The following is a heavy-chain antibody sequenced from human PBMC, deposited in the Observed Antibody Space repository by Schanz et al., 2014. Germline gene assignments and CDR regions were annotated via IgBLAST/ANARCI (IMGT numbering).Heavy chain of an antibody. CDR2: ISYDGSLK. CDR3: ARDLVSYHDFWSGQETGDRAFDL. D-gene: IGHD3-3*01. V-gene: IGHV3-30-3*01. Sequence: VQLVESGGGLVRPGRSLRLSCAASGFTFSSYAVDWIRQAPGQGLEWVSFISYDGSLKSYLDSVKGRFTISRDNSKNTLFLEMNSLRVEDTAVYYCARDLVSYHDFWSGQETGDRAFDLWGQGTMVTVSP. J-gene: IGHJ3*01. CDR1: GFTFSSYA.